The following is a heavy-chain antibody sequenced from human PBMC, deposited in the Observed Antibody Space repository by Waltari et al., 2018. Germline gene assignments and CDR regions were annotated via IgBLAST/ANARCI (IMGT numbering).Heavy chain of an antibody. CDR1: GFTFSGSA. Sequence: EVQLVESGGGLVQPGGSLKLSCAASGFTFSGSAMHWVRQASGKGLEGVGRIRSKSNSYATAYAASVKGRFTISRDDSKNTAYLQMNSLKTEDTAVYYCTPTGYSSSWYDYWGQGTLVTVSS. CDR3: TPTGYSSSWYDY. V-gene: IGHV3-73*02. CDR2: IRSKSNSYAT. D-gene: IGHD6-13*01. J-gene: IGHJ4*02.